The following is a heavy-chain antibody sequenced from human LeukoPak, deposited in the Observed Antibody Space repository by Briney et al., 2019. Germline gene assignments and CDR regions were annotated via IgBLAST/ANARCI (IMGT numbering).Heavy chain of an antibody. D-gene: IGHD3-3*01. CDR2: INPNSGGT. CDR3: ARAGGTIFGVVITASDY. V-gene: IGHV1-2*02. Sequence: ASAKVSCKASGYTFTGYYMHWVRRAPGQGLEWMGWINPNSGGTNYAQKFQGRVTMTRDTSISTAYMELSRLRSDDTAVYYCARAGGTIFGVVITASDYWGQGTLVTVSS. J-gene: IGHJ4*02. CDR1: GYTFTGYY.